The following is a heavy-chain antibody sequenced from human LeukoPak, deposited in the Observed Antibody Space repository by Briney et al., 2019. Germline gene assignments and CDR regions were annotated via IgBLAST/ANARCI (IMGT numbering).Heavy chain of an antibody. CDR1: GFTFSSYT. CDR3: ARSPLRRNYYYLDV. V-gene: IGHV3-21*01. CDR2: ISSSSIYI. J-gene: IGHJ6*03. Sequence: GSLRLSCAASGFTFSSYTMHWVRQAPGKGLEWVSSISSSSIYIYSADSVKGRFPISRDNAINSLYLQMNSLRAEDTAVYYCARSPLRRNYYYLDVWGKGTPVTVSS.